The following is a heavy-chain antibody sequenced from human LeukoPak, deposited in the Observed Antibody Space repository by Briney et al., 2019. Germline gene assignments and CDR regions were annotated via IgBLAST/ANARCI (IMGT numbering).Heavy chain of an antibody. V-gene: IGHV3-21*01. CDR2: ISSSSSYI. Sequence: AGGSLRLSCAASGFTFTGYGMNWARQAPGKGLEWVSSISSSSSYIYYADSVKGRFTISRDNAKDSLYLQMNSLRVEDTAVYYCARVLPSGGSGSFSNPFDYWGQGTLVTVSS. CDR1: GFTFTGYG. CDR3: ARVLPSGGSGSFSNPFDY. D-gene: IGHD3-10*01. J-gene: IGHJ4*02.